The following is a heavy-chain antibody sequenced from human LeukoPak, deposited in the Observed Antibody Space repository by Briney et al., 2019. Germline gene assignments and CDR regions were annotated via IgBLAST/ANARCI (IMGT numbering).Heavy chain of an antibody. CDR3: ARESRSSSGSWFDP. J-gene: IGHJ5*02. D-gene: IGHD6-6*01. Sequence: SETLSLTCDVSGASMISHYWSWIRRPPGKGLEWIGYVYSSGSTNCIPSLCRRVTMSISTSENKYSLKLSSVTAADTAVYYCARESRSSSGSWFDPWGRGTLVTVSS. CDR1: GASMISHY. V-gene: IGHV4-59*11. CDR2: VYSSGST.